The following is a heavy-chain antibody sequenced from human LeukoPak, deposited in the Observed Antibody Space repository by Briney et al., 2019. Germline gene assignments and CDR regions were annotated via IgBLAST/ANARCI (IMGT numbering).Heavy chain of an antibody. V-gene: IGHV1-8*01. Sequence: ASVKVSCKASGYTFTTYDINWVRQATGQGLEWMGWMNPSSGNTGYAQKFQGRVTKTRNTSISTAYMELSSLRSEATAVYYCARGRIPSYYDSSGYYFHEFDYWGQGTLVTVSS. CDR2: MNPSSGNT. CDR1: GYTFTTYD. CDR3: ARGRIPSYYDSSGYYFHEFDY. J-gene: IGHJ4*02. D-gene: IGHD3-22*01.